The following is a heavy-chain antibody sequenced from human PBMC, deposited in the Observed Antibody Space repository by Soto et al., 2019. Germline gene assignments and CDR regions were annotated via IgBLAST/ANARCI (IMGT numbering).Heavy chain of an antibody. V-gene: IGHV4-39*01. Sequence: QLQLQESGPGLVKPSETLSLTCTVSGGSISSSSYYWGWIRQPPGQGLEWIGSIYYSGSTYHNPSLKSRVTISVDTSKNQFSLKLNSVTAADTAVYYCARGRWLHAFDIWGQGTMVTVSS. CDR1: GGSISSSSYY. J-gene: IGHJ3*02. CDR3: ARGRWLHAFDI. D-gene: IGHD5-12*01. CDR2: IYYSGST.